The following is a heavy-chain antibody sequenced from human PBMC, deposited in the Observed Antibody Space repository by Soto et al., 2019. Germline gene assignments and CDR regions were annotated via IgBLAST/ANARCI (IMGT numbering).Heavy chain of an antibody. D-gene: IGHD2-8*01. CDR2: ISYDGSKK. J-gene: IGHJ4*02. CDR1: GFTFSSYV. Sequence: QVQLVESGGGVVQPGRSLRLSCAASGFTFSSYVMHWVRQAPGKGLEWVAVISYDGSKKYYADSVKGRFTISSDNSKNTLYLQMNSLSAEDTAVYYGAKGLNYWGQGTMVTVSS. CDR3: AKGLNY. V-gene: IGHV3-30*18.